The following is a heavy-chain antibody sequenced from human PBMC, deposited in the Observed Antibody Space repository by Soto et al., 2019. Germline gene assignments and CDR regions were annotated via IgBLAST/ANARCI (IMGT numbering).Heavy chain of an antibody. CDR2: IYYSGST. Sequence: SETLSLTCTVSGGSISSSSYYWGWIRQPPGKGLEWIGRIYYSGSTYYNPSLKSRVTISVDTSKNQFSLKLSSVTAADTAVYYCARDLGYCSSTSCYNWFDPWGQGTLVTVSS. V-gene: IGHV4-39*07. CDR3: ARDLGYCSSTSCYNWFDP. D-gene: IGHD2-2*01. CDR1: GGSISSSSYY. J-gene: IGHJ5*02.